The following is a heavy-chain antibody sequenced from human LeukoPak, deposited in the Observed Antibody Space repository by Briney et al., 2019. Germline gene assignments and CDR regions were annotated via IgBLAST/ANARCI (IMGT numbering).Heavy chain of an antibody. CDR3: ARTHDFWATRKGDYFDP. Sequence: ASVKVSCKASGYTFGSYYISWVRQAPGQGLEWMGWISGYNGNTNYVQRFQDRITMTVDKSTTTVYMELNSLRLDDTAVYYCARTHDFWATRKGDYFDPWGQGTLVTVSS. CDR2: ISGYNGNT. CDR1: GYTFGSYY. J-gene: IGHJ4*02. D-gene: IGHD3-3*01. V-gene: IGHV1-18*01.